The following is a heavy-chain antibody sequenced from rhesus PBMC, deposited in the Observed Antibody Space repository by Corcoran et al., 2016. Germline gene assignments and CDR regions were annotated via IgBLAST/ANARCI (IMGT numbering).Heavy chain of an antibody. V-gene: IGHV4-76*01. CDR2: MYGSSGST. Sequence: QVQLQESGPGVVKPSETLSLPCAVSGGPISGGYGWSGIRQPPGKGLEWSGYMYGSSGSTNYNPSLKNRVTISKDASKNQFSLKLSSVTAADTAVYYCARGITYNRFDVWGPGVLVTVSS. J-gene: IGHJ5-1*01. CDR3: ARGITYNRFDV. D-gene: IGHD1-32*01. CDR1: GGPISGGYG.